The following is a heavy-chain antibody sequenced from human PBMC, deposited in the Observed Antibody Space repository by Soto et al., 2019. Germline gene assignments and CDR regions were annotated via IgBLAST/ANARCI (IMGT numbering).Heavy chain of an antibody. CDR1: GGTFSSYA. V-gene: IGHV1-69*06. D-gene: IGHD5-18*01. Sequence: GASVKVSCKASGGTFSSYAISWVRQAPGQGLEWMGGIIPIFGTANYAQKFQGRVTITADKSTSTAYMELSSLRSEDTAVYYCARGERGYSYGYLVYWGQGTLVTVSS. CDR3: ARGERGYSYGYLVY. J-gene: IGHJ4*02. CDR2: IIPIFGTA.